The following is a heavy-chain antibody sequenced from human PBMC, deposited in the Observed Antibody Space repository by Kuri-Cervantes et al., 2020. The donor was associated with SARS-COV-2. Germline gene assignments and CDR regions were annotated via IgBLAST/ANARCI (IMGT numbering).Heavy chain of an antibody. J-gene: IGHJ6*03. V-gene: IGHV3-23*01. CDR1: ELTFSDHA. CDR3: AREITIFGVDGLYNYMDV. CDR2: ITTNGGDT. D-gene: IGHD3-3*01. Sequence: GGSLRLSCAASELTFSDHAMSWVRQAPGKGLEWVSSITTNGGDTYYGDSGKGRFTVSRDNSKNSLYLQMNSLRAEDTAIYYCAREITIFGVDGLYNYMDVRGKGTTVTVSS.